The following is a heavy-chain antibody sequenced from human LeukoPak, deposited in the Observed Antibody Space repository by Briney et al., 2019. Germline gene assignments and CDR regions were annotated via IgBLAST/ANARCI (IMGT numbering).Heavy chain of an antibody. CDR3: ARHKGDYDSSGYYGYYYYGMDV. CDR1: GGSLSSYY. Sequence: SETLSLTCTVSGGSLSSYYWSWIRQPPGKGLEWIGYIYYSGSTNYNPSLKSRVTISVDTSKNQFSLKLSSVTAADTAVYYCARHKGDYDSSGYYGYYYYGMDVWGQGTTVTVSS. CDR2: IYYSGST. D-gene: IGHD3-22*01. V-gene: IGHV4-59*08. J-gene: IGHJ6*02.